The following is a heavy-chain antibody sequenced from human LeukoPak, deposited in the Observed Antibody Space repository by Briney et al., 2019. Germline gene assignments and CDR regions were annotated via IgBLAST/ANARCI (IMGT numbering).Heavy chain of an antibody. CDR3: AKDRAVGRFLEWLLD. V-gene: IGHV3-64*04. D-gene: IGHD3-3*01. J-gene: IGHJ4*02. CDR1: GFTFSSYA. CDR2: ISSNGGST. Sequence: PGGSLRLSCSASGFTFSSYAMHWVRQAPGKGLEYVSAISSNGGSTYYADSVKGRFTISRDNSKNTLYLQMNSLRAEDTAVYYCAKDRAVGRFLEWLLDWGQGTLVTVSS.